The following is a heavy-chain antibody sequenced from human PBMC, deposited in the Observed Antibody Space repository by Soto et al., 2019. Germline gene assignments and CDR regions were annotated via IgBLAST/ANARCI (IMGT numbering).Heavy chain of an antibody. J-gene: IGHJ6*02. Sequence: SETLSLTCAVYGGSFSGYYWSWIRQPPGKGLEWIGEINHSGSTNYSPSFQGQVTISADKSISTAYLQWSSLKASDTAMYYCVRMGFSGGGYLSYYYYGMDIWGQGTTVTVSS. V-gene: IGHV4-34*01. CDR2: INHSGST. D-gene: IGHD5-12*01. CDR3: VRMGFSGGGYLSYYYYGMDI. CDR1: GGSFSGYY.